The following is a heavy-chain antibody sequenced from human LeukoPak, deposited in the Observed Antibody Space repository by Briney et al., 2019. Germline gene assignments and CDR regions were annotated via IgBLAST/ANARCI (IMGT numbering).Heavy chain of an antibody. V-gene: IGHV3-48*04. CDR1: GFTFSSYN. Sequence: PGGSLRLSCAASGFTFSSYNMNWVRQAPGKGLEWVSYISSSSSTTSYADSLKGRFTISRDNAKNSLYLQMNSLRAEDTAVYYCARGTMFPYYFDYWGQGTLVTVSS. CDR3: ARGTMFPYYFDY. J-gene: IGHJ4*02. CDR2: ISSSSSTT. D-gene: IGHD3-10*02.